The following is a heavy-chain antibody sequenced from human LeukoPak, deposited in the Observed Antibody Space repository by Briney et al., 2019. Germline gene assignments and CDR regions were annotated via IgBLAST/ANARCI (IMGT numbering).Heavy chain of an antibody. V-gene: IGHV4-59*01. Sequence: SETLSLTCTVSGGSISSYYWSWIRQPPGKGLEWIGYIYYSGSTNYNPSLKSRVTISVDTSKNQFSLKLSSVTAADTAVYNCARGLGGASYYMDVWGKGTTVTVSS. D-gene: IGHD3-16*01. CDR3: ARGLGGASYYMDV. CDR2: IYYSGST. CDR1: GGSISSYY. J-gene: IGHJ6*03.